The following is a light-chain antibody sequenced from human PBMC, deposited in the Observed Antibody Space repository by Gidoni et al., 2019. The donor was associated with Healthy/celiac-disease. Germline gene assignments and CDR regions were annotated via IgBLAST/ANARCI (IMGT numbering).Light chain of an antibody. J-gene: IGKJ1*01. V-gene: IGKV1-39*01. Sequence: EIQMTQSPSSLSASVGDRVTITCRANQSISSYLNWYQQKPGNAPKLLNYAATSLQRGVAPRCSGSGAGTDFTLTISSLQPEDVATYYCQQSYSTPRIGQGTKVEIK. CDR3: QQSYSTPR. CDR1: QSISSY. CDR2: AAT.